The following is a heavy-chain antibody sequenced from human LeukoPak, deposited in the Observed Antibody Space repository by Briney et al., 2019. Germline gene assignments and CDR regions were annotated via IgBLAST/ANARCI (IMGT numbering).Heavy chain of an antibody. CDR3: TTVPSAREDY. Sequence: GGSLRLSCAVSGFTVTHAWMTWVRQVPGKGLEWIGRIKSNADGGTVDYAASVKGRFTLSRDDSVDTLYLQMDSLNTGDSGVYYCTTVPSAREDYWGQGTLVTVSS. CDR1: GFTVTHAW. CDR2: IKSNADGGTV. V-gene: IGHV3-15*01. J-gene: IGHJ4*02. D-gene: IGHD1-26*01.